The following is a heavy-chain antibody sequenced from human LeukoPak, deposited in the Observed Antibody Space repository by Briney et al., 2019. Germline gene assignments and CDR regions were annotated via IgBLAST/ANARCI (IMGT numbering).Heavy chain of an antibody. Sequence: PSETLSLTCTVSGGSISSGGYYWSWIRQHPGKGLEWIGYIYYSGSTYYNPSLKSRVTISVDTSKNQFSLKLSSVTAADTAVYYCARWDYGDYRFDYWGQGTLVTVSS. CDR1: GGSISSGGYY. D-gene: IGHD4-17*01. CDR3: ARWDYGDYRFDY. CDR2: IYYSGST. J-gene: IGHJ4*02. V-gene: IGHV4-31*03.